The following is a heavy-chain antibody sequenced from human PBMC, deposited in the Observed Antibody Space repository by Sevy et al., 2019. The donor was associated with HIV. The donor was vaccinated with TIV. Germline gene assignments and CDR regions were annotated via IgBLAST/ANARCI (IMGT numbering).Heavy chain of an antibody. CDR1: GFTFSSYA. CDR2: ISGSGGST. J-gene: IGHJ4*02. D-gene: IGHD6-19*01. Sequence: GGSLRLSCAASGFTFSSYAMSWVRQAPGKGLEWVSAISGSGGSTYYADSVKGRFTISRDNSKNMLYLQMNSLRAEDTAVYYCAKTTGIAVAGNDYWGQGTLVTVSS. V-gene: IGHV3-23*01. CDR3: AKTTGIAVAGNDY.